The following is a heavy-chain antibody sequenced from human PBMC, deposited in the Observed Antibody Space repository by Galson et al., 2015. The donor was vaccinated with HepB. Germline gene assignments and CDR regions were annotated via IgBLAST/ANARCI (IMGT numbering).Heavy chain of an antibody. D-gene: IGHD2-21*01. CDR1: GFTFSSYA. V-gene: IGHV3-30*04. J-gene: IGHJ6*02. Sequence: SLRLSCAASGFTFSSYAMHWVRQAPGKGLEWVAVISYDGSNKYYADSVKGRFTISRDNSKNTLYLQMNSLRAEDTAVYYCARGLVLWWPPRYYYYGMDVWGQGTTVTVSS. CDR2: ISYDGSNK. CDR3: ARGLVLWWPPRYYYYGMDV.